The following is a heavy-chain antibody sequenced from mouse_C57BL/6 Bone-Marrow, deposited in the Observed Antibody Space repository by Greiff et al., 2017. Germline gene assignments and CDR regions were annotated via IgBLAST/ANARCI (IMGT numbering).Heavy chain of an antibody. V-gene: IGHV1-15*01. CDR1: GYTFTDYE. J-gene: IGHJ3*01. Sequence: QVQLQQSGAELVRPGASVTLSCKASGYTFTDYEMHWVKQTPVHGLEWIGAIDPETGGTAYNQKFKGKAILTADKSSSTAYMELRSLTSEDSAVYYCTRDYDDGVAYWGQGTLVTVSA. CDR2: IDPETGGT. D-gene: IGHD2-4*01. CDR3: TRDYDDGVAY.